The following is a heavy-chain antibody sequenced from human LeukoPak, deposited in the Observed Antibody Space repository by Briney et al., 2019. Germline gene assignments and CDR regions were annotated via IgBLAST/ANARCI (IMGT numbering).Heavy chain of an antibody. CDR2: IHYSGST. CDR3: ARDKYSGSLYYMDV. J-gene: IGHJ6*03. V-gene: IGHV4-59*01. CDR1: GDSISSYF. Sequence: SETLSLTCTVYGDSISSYFWSWIRQPPGRGLEWIGYIHYSGSTNYNPSLKSRVTMSVDTSKNQFSLKLNSVTAADTAIYYCARDKYSGSLYYMDVWGKGTTVTISS. D-gene: IGHD1-26*01.